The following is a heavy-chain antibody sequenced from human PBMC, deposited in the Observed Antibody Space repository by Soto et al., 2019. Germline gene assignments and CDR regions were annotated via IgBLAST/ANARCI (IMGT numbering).Heavy chain of an antibody. CDR3: ARDQHEGNWFDP. J-gene: IGHJ5*02. CDR1: GGSISSGGYS. CDR2: IYHSGST. V-gene: IGHV4-30-2*01. Sequence: QLQLQESGSGLVRPSQTLSLTCAVSGGSISSGGYSWNWIRQPPGTGLEWIGYIYHSGSTLYNPSLKSRLTISVDKSKNQFSPKLSSVTAADTAVDYCARDQHEGNWFDPWGQGTLVTVSS.